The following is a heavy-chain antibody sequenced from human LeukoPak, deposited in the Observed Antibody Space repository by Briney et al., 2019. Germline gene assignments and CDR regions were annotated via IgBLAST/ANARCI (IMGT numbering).Heavy chain of an antibody. D-gene: IGHD6-6*01. CDR1: GFTFSSCT. V-gene: IGHV3-23*01. J-gene: IGHJ4*02. CDR2: VSGGGGTT. Sequence: GGSLRLSCAASGFTFSSCTMGWVRQAPGKGLEWVSNVSGGGGTTYYLDSVKGRFTISRDNSKNTLYLQMSSLRVEDTAVYYCAKGGIAARLTDYWGQGTLVTVSS. CDR3: AKGGIAARLTDY.